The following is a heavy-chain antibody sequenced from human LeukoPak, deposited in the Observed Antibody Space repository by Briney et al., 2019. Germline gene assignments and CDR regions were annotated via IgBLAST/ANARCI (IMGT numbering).Heavy chain of an antibody. D-gene: IGHD2-15*01. V-gene: IGHV4-59*01. J-gene: IGHJ5*02. CDR1: GGSISSNY. Sequence: PSETLSLTCNVSGGSISSNYWSWIRQPPGKGLEWIGYMHYSGSANYNPSLKSRVTMSVDTSKNQFSLKLTSVTAADTAVYYCARRGRSNWFDAWGQGILVTASS. CDR3: ARRGRSNWFDA. CDR2: MHYSGSA.